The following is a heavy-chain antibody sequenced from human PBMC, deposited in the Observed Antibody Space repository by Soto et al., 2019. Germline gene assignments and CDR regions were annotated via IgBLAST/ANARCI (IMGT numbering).Heavy chain of an antibody. V-gene: IGHV4-4*02. Sequence: QVQLQESGPGLVKPSGTLSLTCAVSRGSISSTNWSIWGRQPPGRGLEWIGEIYHRWSTNYNPSLKSRVTIAVDKSKNQFSLKLNSVTAADTAVYYCARADGAGAYFNGYYYMDVWGKGTTVTVSS. CDR3: ARADGAGAYFNGYYYMDV. D-gene: IGHD3-10*01. J-gene: IGHJ6*03. CDR1: RGSISSTNW. CDR2: IYHRWST.